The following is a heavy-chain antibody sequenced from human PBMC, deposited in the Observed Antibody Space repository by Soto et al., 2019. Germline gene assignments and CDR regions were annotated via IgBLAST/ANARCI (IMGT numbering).Heavy chain of an antibody. CDR2: INPNSGGT. D-gene: IGHD2-15*01. V-gene: IGHV1-2*04. J-gene: IGHJ1*01. CDR3: ARGGGCSGGSCPSQH. CDR1: GYTFTGYY. Sequence: ASVKVSCKASGYTFTGYYMHWLLQAPGQGLEWMGWINPNSGGTNYAQKFQGWVTMTRDTSISTAYMELSRLRSDDTAVYYCARGGGCSGGSCPSQHWGQGTLVTVSS.